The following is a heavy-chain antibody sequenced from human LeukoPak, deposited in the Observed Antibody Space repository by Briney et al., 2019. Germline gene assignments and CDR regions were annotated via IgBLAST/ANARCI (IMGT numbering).Heavy chain of an antibody. CDR2: FDPEDGET. V-gene: IGHV1-24*01. J-gene: IGHJ4*02. Sequence: VASVKVSCKVSGYTLTELSMHWVRQAPGKGLEWMGGFDPEDGETIYAQKFQGRVAMTEDTSTDTAYMELSSLRSEDTAVYYCATVDRGYCSSTSCYNYFDYWGQETLVTVSS. CDR3: ATVDRGYCSSTSCYNYFDY. D-gene: IGHD2-2*02. CDR1: GYTLTELS.